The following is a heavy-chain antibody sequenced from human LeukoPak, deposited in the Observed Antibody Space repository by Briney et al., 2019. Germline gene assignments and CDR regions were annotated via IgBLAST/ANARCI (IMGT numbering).Heavy chain of an antibody. Sequence: GGSLRLSCAASGFTFSSYWMSWVRQAPGKGLEWVANIKQDGSEKYYVDSVKGRFTIPRDNAKNSLYLQMNSLRAEDTAVYYCAREEGYCSSTSCYRRSYYFDYWGQGTLVTVSS. J-gene: IGHJ4*02. CDR2: IKQDGSEK. V-gene: IGHV3-7*01. CDR1: GFTFSSYW. D-gene: IGHD2-2*02. CDR3: AREEGYCSSTSCYRRSYYFDY.